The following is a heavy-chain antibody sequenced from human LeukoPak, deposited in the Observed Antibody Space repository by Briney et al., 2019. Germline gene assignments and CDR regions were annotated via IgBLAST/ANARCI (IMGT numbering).Heavy chain of an antibody. CDR2: VRVKGYGATT. D-gene: IGHD4-23*01. Sequence: GGSLRLSCTASGFTFGDYAMSWVRQAPGKGLEWVGFVRVKGYGATTEYAVSVKGRFTISRDDSKSIAYLQMNGLKTDDTGVYYCTRGGYGGGSFDYWGQGTLVTVSS. CDR3: TRGGYGGGSFDY. V-gene: IGHV3-49*04. J-gene: IGHJ4*02. CDR1: GFTFGDYA.